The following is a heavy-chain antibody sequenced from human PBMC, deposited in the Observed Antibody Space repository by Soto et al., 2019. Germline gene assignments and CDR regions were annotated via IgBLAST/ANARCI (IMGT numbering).Heavy chain of an antibody. J-gene: IGHJ4*02. Sequence: QIQLVQSGPEVKKPGASMKVSCKAYDFSFTSHGISWVRQAPGQGLEWLGWISLYNGNTNYAQQFQGRVTMTTDTSTSTAYMERRSLRSHDTAMYFCAIYHLELFRFDYWGQGTLVTVSS. D-gene: IGHD2-2*01. CDR1: DFSFTSHG. CDR2: ISLYNGNT. V-gene: IGHV1-18*04. CDR3: AIYHLELFRFDY.